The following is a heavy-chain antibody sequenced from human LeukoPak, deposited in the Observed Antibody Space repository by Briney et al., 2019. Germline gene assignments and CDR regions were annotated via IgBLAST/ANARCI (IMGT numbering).Heavy chain of an antibody. CDR1: GFTFSSYS. Sequence: GGSLRLSCAASGFTFSSYSMNWVRQAPGKGLEWVSYLSSSVGLMDYADSVKGRFTISRDNAKNSLYLQMNSLRDEDTAVYYCARKRLDCSGGSCYGDLDYWGQGTLVTVSS. D-gene: IGHD2-15*01. CDR2: LSSSVGLM. V-gene: IGHV3-48*02. CDR3: ARKRLDCSGGSCYGDLDY. J-gene: IGHJ4*02.